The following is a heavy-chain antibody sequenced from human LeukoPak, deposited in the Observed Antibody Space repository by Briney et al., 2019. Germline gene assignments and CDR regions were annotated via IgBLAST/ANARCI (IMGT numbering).Heavy chain of an antibody. CDR1: GGSLSSSSTSY. Sequence: SSETLSLTCTVSGGSLSSSSTSYWSWIRQPPGKGLEWIGEINHSGSTNYNPSLKSRVTISVDTSKNQFSLKLSSVTAAGTAVYYCARTPFMVRGVIFWGVPWFDPWGQGTLVTVSS. D-gene: IGHD3-10*01. V-gene: IGHV4-39*07. CDR3: ARTPFMVRGVIFWGVPWFDP. CDR2: INHSGST. J-gene: IGHJ5*02.